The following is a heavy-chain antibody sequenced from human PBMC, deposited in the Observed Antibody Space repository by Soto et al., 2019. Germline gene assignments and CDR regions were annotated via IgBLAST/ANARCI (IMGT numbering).Heavy chain of an antibody. CDR2: LHYSGKTN. J-gene: IGHJ3*02. V-gene: IGHV4-39*01. Sequence: QLQLQESGPGLVKPSETLSLTCTVSGGSISSSNDFWGWIRQSPGTGLEWIATLHYSGKTNYYNPSLKSRVTISGDSSKNQFSLKLSSVTAADTAVYYCARRTPGTAYIWGRGTMVTVSS. CDR1: GGSISSSNDF. CDR3: ARRTPGTAYI. D-gene: IGHD6-13*01.